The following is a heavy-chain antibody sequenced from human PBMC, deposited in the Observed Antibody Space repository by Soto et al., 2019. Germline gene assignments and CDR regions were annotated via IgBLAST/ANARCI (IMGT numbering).Heavy chain of an antibody. Sequence: QVQLVQSGAEVKNPGSSVKVSCKASGGTFSKYAISWVRQAPGQGLEWMGGIIPILGPANYAQKFQGRGTITADESSRPSYMYVRSLRSDDTAVYYCATPNYTSGTSYRPNYYYYYGMDVWGQGTKVTVSS. D-gene: IGHD3-10*01. CDR1: GGTFSKYA. J-gene: IGHJ6*02. CDR2: IIPILGPA. V-gene: IGHV1-69*01. CDR3: ATPNYTSGTSYRPNYYYYYGMDV.